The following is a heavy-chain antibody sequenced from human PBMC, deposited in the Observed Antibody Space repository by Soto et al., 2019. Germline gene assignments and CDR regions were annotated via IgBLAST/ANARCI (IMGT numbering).Heavy chain of an antibody. CDR2: ISYDGSNK. V-gene: IGHV3-30-3*01. CDR3: AGSYGDSVY. D-gene: IGHD4-17*01. CDR1: GFTFSDYA. J-gene: IGHJ4*02. Sequence: QVQLVESGGGVVQPGRSLRLSCAASGFTFSDYAMHWVRQAPGKGLEWVAVISYDGSNKYYADSVKGRFTSSRDSSKNTLCLQMNSLRVEDTAVYYCAGSYGDSVYWGQGTLVTVSS.